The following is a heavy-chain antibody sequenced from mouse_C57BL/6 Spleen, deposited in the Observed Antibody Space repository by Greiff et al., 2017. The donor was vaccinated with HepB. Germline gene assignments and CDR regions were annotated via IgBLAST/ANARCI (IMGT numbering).Heavy chain of an antibody. CDR1: GYTFTSYW. D-gene: IGHD1-1*01. CDR3: AYYYGSSYLWFAY. CDR2: IHPNSGST. J-gene: IGHJ3*01. V-gene: IGHV1-64*01. Sequence: VQLQQSGAELVKPGASVKLSCKASGYTFTSYWMHWVKQRPGQGLEWIGMIHPNSGSTNYNEKFKSKATLTVDKSSSTAYMQLSSLTSEDSAVYYCAYYYGSSYLWFAYWGQGTLVTVSA.